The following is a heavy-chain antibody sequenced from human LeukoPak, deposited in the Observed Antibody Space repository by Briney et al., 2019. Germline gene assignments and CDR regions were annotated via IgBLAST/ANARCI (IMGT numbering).Heavy chain of an antibody. D-gene: IGHD3-10*01. J-gene: IGHJ4*02. CDR3: AREWMDYYGSGSYFAY. Sequence: GGSLRLSCAASGFTFSDYYMSWIRQAPGKGLEWVSYISSSGSTIYYADSVKGRFTISRDNAKNSLYLQMNSLRAEDTAVYYCAREWMDYYGSGSYFAYWGQGTLVTVSS. CDR1: GFTFSDYY. CDR2: ISSSGSTI. V-gene: IGHV3-11*01.